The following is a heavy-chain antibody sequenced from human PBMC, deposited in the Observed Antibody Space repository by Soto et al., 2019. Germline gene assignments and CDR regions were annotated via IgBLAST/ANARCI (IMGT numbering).Heavy chain of an antibody. CDR1: GESFSGYY. CDR2: INHSGST. D-gene: IGHD3-16*01. CDR3: ARVGGLSHPYYYYYMDV. V-gene: IGHV4-34*01. Sequence: SETLSLTCAVYGESFSGYYWSWIRQPPGKGLEWIGEINHSGSTNYNPSLKSRVTISVDTSKNQFSLKLSSVTAADTAVYYCARVGGLSHPYYYYYMDVWGKGTTVTV. J-gene: IGHJ6*03.